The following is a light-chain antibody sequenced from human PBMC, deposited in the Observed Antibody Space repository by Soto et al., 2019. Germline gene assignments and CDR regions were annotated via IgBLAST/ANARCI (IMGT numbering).Light chain of an antibody. J-gene: IGLJ2*01. CDR2: NVS. Sequence: QSALTQPASVSGSPGQSITISCTGTSSDVGDYNYVSWYQQHPGKAPKLMIYNVSNRPSGVSNRFSGSKSGNTASLTISGLQAEDEAHYYCSSFTSNNTVLFGGGTKVTVL. V-gene: IGLV2-14*01. CDR3: SSFTSNNTVL. CDR1: SSDVGDYNY.